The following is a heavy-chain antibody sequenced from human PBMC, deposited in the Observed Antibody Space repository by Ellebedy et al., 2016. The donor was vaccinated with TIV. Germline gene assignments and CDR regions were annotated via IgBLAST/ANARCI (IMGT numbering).Heavy chain of an antibody. CDR2: ISYDGSNS. Sequence: SLKISCVASGFTFSNYAMHWVRQAPGKGLEWVAVISYDGSNSHYADSVKGRFTISRDNSKNTQYLQMNSLRAEDTAVYYCAREIDSPDAYCSGESCYPDYWGQGTLVTVSS. CDR3: AREIDSPDAYCSGESCYPDY. D-gene: IGHD2-15*01. V-gene: IGHV3-30-3*01. CDR1: GFTFSNYA. J-gene: IGHJ4*02.